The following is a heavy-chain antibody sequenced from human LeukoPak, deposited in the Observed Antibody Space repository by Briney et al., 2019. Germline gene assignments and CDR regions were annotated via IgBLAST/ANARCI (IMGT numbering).Heavy chain of an antibody. CDR1: GGTFSSYA. CDR3: ARHQTDYDFWSGYSSPIDY. CDR2: IIPIFGTA. Sequence: GASVKVSCKASGGTFSSYAISWVRQAPGQGLEWMGRIIPIFGTANYAQKFQGRVTITTDESTSTAYMELSSLRSEDTAVYYCARHQTDYDFWSGYSSPIDYWGQGTLATVSS. D-gene: IGHD3-3*01. V-gene: IGHV1-69*05. J-gene: IGHJ4*02.